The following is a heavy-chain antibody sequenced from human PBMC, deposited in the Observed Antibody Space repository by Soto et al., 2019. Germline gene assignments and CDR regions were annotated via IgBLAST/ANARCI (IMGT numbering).Heavy chain of an antibody. V-gene: IGHV1-18*01. Sequence: QVHLVQSGAEVKKPGASVKVSCKGSGYAFTTYGITWVRQAPGQGLEWMGWISAHNGNTNYAQKPQGRVPVTSDTSTSTAHMELRSLRSDDTAVYYCASGRYGDYWGQGALVTVSS. CDR1: GYAFTTYG. D-gene: IGHD1-26*01. CDR2: ISAHNGNT. J-gene: IGHJ4*02. CDR3: ASGRYGDY.